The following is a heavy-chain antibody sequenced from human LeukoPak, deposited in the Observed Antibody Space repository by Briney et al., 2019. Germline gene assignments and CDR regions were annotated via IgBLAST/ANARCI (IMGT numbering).Heavy chain of an antibody. Sequence: ASVKVSCKASGYTLRTFYIHWVRQAPGQGLEWMGMINPSGGSTSHTQKFQGRVTMTRDTSTSTVYMELSSLRSEDAAVYYCARGPPHGDYSIVFDFWGQGTLVTVSS. CDR2: INPSGGST. J-gene: IGHJ4*02. V-gene: IGHV1-46*01. D-gene: IGHD4-17*01. CDR1: GYTLRTFY. CDR3: ARGPPHGDYSIVFDF.